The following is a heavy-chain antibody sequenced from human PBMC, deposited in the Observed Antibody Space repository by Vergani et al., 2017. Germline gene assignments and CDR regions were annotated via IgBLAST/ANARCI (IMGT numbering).Heavy chain of an antibody. CDR3: ARDLYQLLFSWYNWFDP. CDR1: GFTFNSYA. Sequence: QLLESGGGLIQPGGSLRLSCAASGFTFNSYAMTWVRQAPGKGLEWVSGINNNGGSTYYADSVKGRFTISRDNAKNSLYLQMNSLRAEDTAVYYCARDLYQLLFSWYNWFDPWGQGTLVTVSS. V-gene: IGHV3-23*01. D-gene: IGHD2-2*01. CDR2: INNNGGST. J-gene: IGHJ5*02.